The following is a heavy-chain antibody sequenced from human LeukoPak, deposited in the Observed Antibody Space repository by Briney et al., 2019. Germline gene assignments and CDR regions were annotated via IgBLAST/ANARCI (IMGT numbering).Heavy chain of an antibody. V-gene: IGHV3-9*01. J-gene: IGHJ3*02. CDR3: TKDFGVDIVATHDAFDI. D-gene: IGHD5-12*01. CDR2: ISWNSGSI. CDR1: GFTFDDYA. Sequence: GRSLRLSCAASGFTFDDYAMHWVRQAPGKGLEWVSGISWNSGSIGYADSVKGRFTISRDNAKNSLYLQMNSLRAEDTALYYCTKDFGVDIVATHDAFDIWGQGTMVTVSS.